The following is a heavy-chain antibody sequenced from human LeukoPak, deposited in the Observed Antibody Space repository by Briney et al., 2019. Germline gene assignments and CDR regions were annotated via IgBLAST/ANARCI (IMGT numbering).Heavy chain of an antibody. CDR1: GFNFSDSR. D-gene: IGHD2-21*01. Sequence: PGGSLRLSCATSGFNFSDSRMTWVRQAPGKGLQWVANINRDGTEKHFLDSEEGRFTISRDNAKKSLYLLMNSLRPQDTAVYFCVRGDWYFESWGQGTLVTVSS. CDR3: VRGDWYFES. CDR2: INRDGTEK. J-gene: IGHJ4*02. V-gene: IGHV3-7*04.